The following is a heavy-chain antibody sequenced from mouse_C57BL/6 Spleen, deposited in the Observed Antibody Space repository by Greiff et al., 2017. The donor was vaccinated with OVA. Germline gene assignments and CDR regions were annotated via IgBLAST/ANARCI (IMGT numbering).Heavy chain of an antibody. V-gene: IGHV1-76*01. J-gene: IGHJ4*01. CDR3: AREGYYGSSYAMDY. CDR1: GYTFTDYY. D-gene: IGHD1-1*01. Sequence: QVQLQQSGAELVRPGASVKLSCKASGYTFTDYYINWVKQRPGQGLEWIARIYPGSGNTYYNEKFKGKATLTAEKSSSTAYMQLSSLTSEDSAVYFCAREGYYGSSYAMDYWGQGTSVTVSS. CDR2: IYPGSGNT.